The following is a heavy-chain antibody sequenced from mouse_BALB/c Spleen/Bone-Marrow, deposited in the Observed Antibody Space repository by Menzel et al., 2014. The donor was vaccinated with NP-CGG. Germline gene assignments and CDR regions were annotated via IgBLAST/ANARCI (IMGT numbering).Heavy chain of an antibody. CDR3: ASYRYAWYFDV. V-gene: IGHV14-3*02. CDR1: GFNIKDTY. D-gene: IGHD2-14*01. CDR2: IDPASGNT. Sequence: EVKLMESGAELVKPGASVKLSCTASGFNIKDTYMHWVKQRPEQGLEWIGRIDPASGNTKYDPKFQGKATITADTSPNTAYLQLSSLTSEDTAVYYCASYRYAWYFDVWGAGTTVTVSS. J-gene: IGHJ1*01.